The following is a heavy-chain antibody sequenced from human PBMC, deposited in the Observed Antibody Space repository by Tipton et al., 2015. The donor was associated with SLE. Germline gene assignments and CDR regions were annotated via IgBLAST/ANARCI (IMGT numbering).Heavy chain of an antibody. Sequence: TLSLTCTVSGDSINSNSYYWSWIRQPPGKGLEWIGYIYYSGSTNYNPSLKSRVTISVDTSKDQFSLKLSSVTAADTAVYYCARVPAVYYYYMDVWGKGTTVTVSS. CDR3: ARVPAVYYYYMDV. CDR2: IYYSGST. CDR1: GDSINSNSYY. J-gene: IGHJ6*03. D-gene: IGHD2-2*01. V-gene: IGHV4-61*01.